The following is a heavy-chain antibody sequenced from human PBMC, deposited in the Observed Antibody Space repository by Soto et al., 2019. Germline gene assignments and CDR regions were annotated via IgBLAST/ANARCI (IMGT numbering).Heavy chain of an antibody. CDR2: ISGSGGST. J-gene: IGHJ4*02. CDR3: AKDESLGSYYPLTTDY. V-gene: IGHV3-23*01. D-gene: IGHD1-26*01. CDR1: GFTFSSYA. Sequence: EVQLLESGGGLVQPGGSLRLSCAASGFTFSSYAMSWVRQAPGKGLEWVSAISGSGGSTYYADSVKGRFTISRDNSKNTLYLQMNSLRAEETAVYYCAKDESLGSYYPLTTDYWGQGTLVTVSS.